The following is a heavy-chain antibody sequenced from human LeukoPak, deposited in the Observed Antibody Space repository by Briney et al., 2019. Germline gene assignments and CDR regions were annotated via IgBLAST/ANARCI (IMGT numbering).Heavy chain of an antibody. CDR3: ARGGSYYHDVFDI. V-gene: IGHV4-59*10. CDR1: GGSFSGYY. Sequence: ASETLSLTCAVYGGSFSGYYWSWIRQPAGKGLEWIGRIYTSGSTNYNPSLKSRVTMSVDTSKNQFSLKLSSVTAADTAVYYCARGGSYYHDVFDIWGQGTMVTVSS. J-gene: IGHJ3*02. CDR2: IYTSGST. D-gene: IGHD1-26*01.